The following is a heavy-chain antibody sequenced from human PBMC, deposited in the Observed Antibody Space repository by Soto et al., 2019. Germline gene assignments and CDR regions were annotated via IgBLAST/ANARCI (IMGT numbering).Heavy chain of an antibody. V-gene: IGHV4-39*01. CDR2: IYYSGST. CDR1: GFTFSSFW. J-gene: IGHJ5*02. D-gene: IGHD2-2*02. CDR3: ARQVPAAIRLGWFDP. Sequence: GSLRLSCAASGFTFSSFWMSWVRQAPGKGLEWIGSIYYSGSTYYRPSLKSRVTISVDTSKNQFSLKLSSVTAADTAVYYCARQVPAAIRLGWFDPWGQGTLVTVSS.